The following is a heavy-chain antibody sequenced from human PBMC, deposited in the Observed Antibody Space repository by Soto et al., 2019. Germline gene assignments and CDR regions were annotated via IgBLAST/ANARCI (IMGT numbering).Heavy chain of an antibody. CDR1: GFTFSSYG. CDR3: VSDRGYGHASVPYS. Sequence: QAQLVESGGGVVQPGRSLRLSCAASGFTFSSYGMHWVRQAPGTGLGWVAVISYDGALQHYADSVKGRFTIPRDNSKNMVLLQMNSLRAEDTAVYYCVSDRGYGHASVPYSWGQGTLVSVSS. J-gene: IGHJ4*02. V-gene: IGHV3-30*03. CDR2: ISYDGALQ. D-gene: IGHD5-18*01.